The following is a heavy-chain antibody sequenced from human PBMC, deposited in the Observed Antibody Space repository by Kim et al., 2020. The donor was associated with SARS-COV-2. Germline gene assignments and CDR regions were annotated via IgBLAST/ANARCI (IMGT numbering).Heavy chain of an antibody. CDR1: GGSISSYY. D-gene: IGHD2-2*01. V-gene: IGHV4-59*01. Sequence: SETLSLTCTVSGGSISSYYWSWIRQPPGKGLEWIGYIYYSGSTNYNPSLKSRVTISVDTSKNQFSLKLSSVTAADTAVYYCARVGYCSSTSCYPYYYYYMDVWGKGTTVTVSS. CDR3: ARVGYCSSTSCYPYYYYYMDV. J-gene: IGHJ6*03. CDR2: IYYSGST.